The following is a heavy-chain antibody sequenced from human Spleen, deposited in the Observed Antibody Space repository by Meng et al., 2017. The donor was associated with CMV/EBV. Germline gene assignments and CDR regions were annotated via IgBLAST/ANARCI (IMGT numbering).Heavy chain of an antibody. CDR3: ARVEGCSGGSCYSRHYFDY. CDR2: IYRSGST. Sequence: SETLSLTCTVSGYSISSGYYWGWIRQPPGKGLEWIGSIYRSGSTYYTPSLKSRVTISVDTSKNQFSLRLSSVTAADTAIYYCARVEGCSGGSCYSRHYFDYWGQGTLVTVSS. J-gene: IGHJ4*02. CDR1: GYSISSGYY. D-gene: IGHD2-15*01. V-gene: IGHV4-38-2*02.